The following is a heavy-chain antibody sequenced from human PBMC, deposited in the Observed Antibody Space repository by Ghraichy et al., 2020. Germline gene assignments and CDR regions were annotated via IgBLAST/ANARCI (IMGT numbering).Heavy chain of an antibody. V-gene: IGHV3-23*01. CDR2: ISGSGGDT. Sequence: GGSLRLSCVVSGVPFNTYAMSWVRQAPGKGLECVSSISGSGGDTYYADSAKGRFTISRDNSKNTLYLQMNSLRAEATAVFYCAKDRYTPGQWRPLDYWGQGTLLTVSS. D-gene: IGHD6-19*01. CDR1: GVPFNTYA. CDR3: AKDRYTPGQWRPLDY. J-gene: IGHJ4*02.